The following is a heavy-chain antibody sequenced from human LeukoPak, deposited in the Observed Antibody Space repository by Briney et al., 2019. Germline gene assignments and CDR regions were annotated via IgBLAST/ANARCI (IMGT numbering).Heavy chain of an antibody. CDR3: AREWSHFGDY. V-gene: IGHV1-18*01. CDR2: ISPYNGNT. Sequence: ASVNVSCKTSGYTFTSQGIYWVRQAPGQGLEYMGWISPYNGNTNYAQKLQGRVFMTTDTSTNTAYMELRSLRSDDTAVYYCAREWSHFGDYWGQGALVTVSS. CDR1: GYTFTSQG. J-gene: IGHJ4*02. D-gene: IGHD3-3*02.